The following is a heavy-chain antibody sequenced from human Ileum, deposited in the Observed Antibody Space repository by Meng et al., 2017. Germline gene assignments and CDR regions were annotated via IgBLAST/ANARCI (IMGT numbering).Heavy chain of an antibody. J-gene: IGHJ5*02. CDR3: ARGGGGGLPNWFDP. V-gene: IGHV4-61*01. CDR1: SASVSNANAY. CDR2: VYNTGNT. Sequence: QLRQPEPGPGLVMPSEPLSLTCSVSSASVSNANAYCSWIRQTPGKGLEWIGYVYNTGNTNSNPSLRSRLTMSVDTSNSQFSLKLTSVTAADTAVYYCARGGGGGLPNWFDPWGQGTLVTVSS. D-gene: IGHD4-23*01.